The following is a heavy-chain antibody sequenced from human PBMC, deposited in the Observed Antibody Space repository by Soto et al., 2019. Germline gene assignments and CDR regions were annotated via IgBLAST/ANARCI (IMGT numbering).Heavy chain of an antibody. D-gene: IGHD3-22*01. CDR2: ISSSGSTI. Sequence: PGGSLRLTCAASGFTFSDYYMSWIRQAPGKGLEWVSYISSSGSTIYYADTVKGRFTISRDNAKNSLYLQMNSLRAEDTSVYYCARDRDYYDSSGYYPLDYWGQGTLVTVSS. CDR3: ARDRDYYDSSGYYPLDY. V-gene: IGHV3-11*01. CDR1: GFTFSDYY. J-gene: IGHJ4*02.